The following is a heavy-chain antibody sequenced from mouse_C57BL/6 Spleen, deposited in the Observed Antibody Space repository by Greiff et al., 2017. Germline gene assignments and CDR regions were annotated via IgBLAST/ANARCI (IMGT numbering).Heavy chain of an antibody. D-gene: IGHD2-4*01. CDR1: GYTFTDYN. CDR2: INPNNGGT. V-gene: IGHV1-22*01. J-gene: IGHJ2*01. Sequence: EVKLMESGPELVKPGASVKMSCKASGYTFTDYNMHWVKQSHGKSLEWIGYINPNNGGTSYNQKFKGKATLTVNKSSSTAYMELRSLTSEDSAVYYCARSFDFQYYFDYWGQGTTLTVSS. CDR3: ARSFDFQYYFDY.